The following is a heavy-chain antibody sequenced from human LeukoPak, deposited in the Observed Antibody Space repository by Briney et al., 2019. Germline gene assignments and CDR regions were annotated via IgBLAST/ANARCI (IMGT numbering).Heavy chain of an antibody. D-gene: IGHD3-3*01. CDR1: GYTFTSYG. CDR3: ASFSYDFWSGYAFDI. CDR2: MNPNSGNT. J-gene: IGHJ3*02. Sequence: GASVKVSCKASGYTFTSYGISWVRQATGQGLEWMGWMNPNSGNTGYAQKFQGRVTITRNTSISTAYMELSSLRSEDTAAYYCASFSYDFWSGYAFDIWGQGTMVTVSS. V-gene: IGHV1-8*03.